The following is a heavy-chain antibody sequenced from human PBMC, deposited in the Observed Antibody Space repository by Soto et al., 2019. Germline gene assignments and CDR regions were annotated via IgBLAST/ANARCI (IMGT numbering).Heavy chain of an antibody. J-gene: IGHJ2*01. CDR1: GYTFTSYG. D-gene: IGHD3-3*01. V-gene: IGHV1-18*01. Sequence: QVQLVQSGAEVKKPGASVKVSCKASGYTFTSYGISWVRQAPGQGLEWMGWISAYNGNTNYAQKLQGRVTMTTDTSTSTAEMELRILGSDARAVYYCARDYYDFWSGDPAGYFALWGRGTLVTVSS. CDR2: ISAYNGNT. CDR3: ARDYYDFWSGDPAGYFAL.